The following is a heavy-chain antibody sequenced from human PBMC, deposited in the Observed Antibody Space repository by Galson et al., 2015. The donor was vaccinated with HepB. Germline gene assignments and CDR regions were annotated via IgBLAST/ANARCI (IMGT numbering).Heavy chain of an antibody. CDR1: GFTFDDYG. CDR2: INWNGGST. CDR3: ARVIVGATTGAFDI. D-gene: IGHD1-26*01. V-gene: IGHV3-20*01. J-gene: IGHJ3*02. Sequence: SLRLSCAASGFTFDDYGMSWVRQAPGKGLEWVSGINWNGGSTGYADSVKGRFTISRDNAKNSLYLQMNSLRAEDTALYHCARVIVGATTGAFDIWGQGTMVTVSS.